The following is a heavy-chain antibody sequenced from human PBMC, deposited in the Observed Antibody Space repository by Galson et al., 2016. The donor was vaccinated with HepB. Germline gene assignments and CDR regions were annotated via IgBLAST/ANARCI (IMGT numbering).Heavy chain of an antibody. V-gene: IGHV3-30*03. CDR1: GFSLSAYA. CDR3: SVLESSGSSFSGNTFDI. Sequence: SLRLSCAASGFSLSAYAIHWVRQAPGKGLEWVALVSYDGNTQYYADSVKGRFTISRDSSKNTLYLQMDSLRPEETALYYCSVLESSGSSFSGNTFDIWGQGTMVTVSS. CDR2: VSYDGNTQ. D-gene: IGHD2-15*01. J-gene: IGHJ3*02.